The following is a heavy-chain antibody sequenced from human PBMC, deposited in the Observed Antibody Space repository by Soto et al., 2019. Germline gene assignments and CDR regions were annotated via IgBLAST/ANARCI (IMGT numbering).Heavy chain of an antibody. J-gene: IGHJ4*02. CDR3: ASSGPRVPGVTRLDY. Sequence: SVTVSCTASGGTFSSYAISWVRQAPGQRLEWMGGIIPIFGTANYAQKFQGRVTITADEPTSTAYMELSSLRSEDTAVYYCASSGPRVPGVTRLDYWGQGTLVTVSS. CDR1: GGTFSSYA. CDR2: IIPIFGTA. D-gene: IGHD2-2*01. V-gene: IGHV1-69*13.